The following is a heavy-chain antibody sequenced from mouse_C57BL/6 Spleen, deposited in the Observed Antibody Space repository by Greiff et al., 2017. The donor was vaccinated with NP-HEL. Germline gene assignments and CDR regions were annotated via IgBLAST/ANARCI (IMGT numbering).Heavy chain of an antibody. J-gene: IGHJ1*03. D-gene: IGHD2-12*01. CDR3: ARSGLLYNWYFDV. V-gene: IGHV7-3*01. CDR2: IRNKANGHTT. CDR1: GFTFTDYY. Sequence: EVKVEESGGGLVQPGGSLSLSCAASGFTFTDYYMSWVRQPPGKALEWLGFIRNKANGHTTEYSASVKGRFTISRDNSQSILYLQMNALRAEDSATYYCARSGLLYNWYFDVWGTGTTVTVSS.